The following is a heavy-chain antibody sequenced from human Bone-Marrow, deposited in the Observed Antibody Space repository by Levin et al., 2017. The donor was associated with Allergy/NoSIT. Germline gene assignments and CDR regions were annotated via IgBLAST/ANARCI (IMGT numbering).Heavy chain of an antibody. CDR3: AKHRCVMSVYDGFDI. D-gene: IGHD3-16*01. J-gene: IGHJ3*02. CDR1: GFTFDDYG. V-gene: IGHV3-9*01. CDR2: INWNGNKK. Sequence: PGGSLRLSCAASGFTFDDYGMDWVRQVPGKGLEWVSWINWNGNKKEYADSVKGRFTITRDNANNSLYLQMNSLRDEDTAFYYCAKHRCVMSVYDGFDIWGQGILVIVSS.